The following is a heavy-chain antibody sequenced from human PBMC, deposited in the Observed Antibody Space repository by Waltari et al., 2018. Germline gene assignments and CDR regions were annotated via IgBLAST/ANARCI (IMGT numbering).Heavy chain of an antibody. Sequence: QVQLVQSGAEVKKPGSSVKVSCKASGGTFSSYTISRVRQAPGHGLEWMGRIIPILGIANYAQKFQGRVTITADKSTSTAYMELSSLRSEDTAVYYCARGGDNWNYSYYYYGMDVWGQGTTVTVSS. CDR3: ARGGDNWNYSYYYYGMDV. CDR1: GGTFSSYT. V-gene: IGHV1-69*02. D-gene: IGHD1-7*01. J-gene: IGHJ6*02. CDR2: IIPILGIA.